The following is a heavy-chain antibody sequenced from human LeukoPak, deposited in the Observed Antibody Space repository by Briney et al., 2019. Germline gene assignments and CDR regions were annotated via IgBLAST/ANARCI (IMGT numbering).Heavy chain of an antibody. V-gene: IGHV5-51*01. Sequence: GESLKISCKASGYSFTTYWIGWVRQMPGKGLEWMGIIYPGGSDTRYSPSFQGQVTISADKSINTAYLQWSSLKASDTAMYYCARKYYASGRVFDYWGQGTLVSVSS. CDR1: GYSFTTYW. CDR3: ARKYYASGRVFDY. D-gene: IGHD3-10*01. J-gene: IGHJ4*02. CDR2: IYPGGSDT.